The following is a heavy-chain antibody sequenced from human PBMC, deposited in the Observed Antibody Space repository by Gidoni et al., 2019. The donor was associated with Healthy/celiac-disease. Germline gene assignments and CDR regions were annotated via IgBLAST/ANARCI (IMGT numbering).Heavy chain of an antibody. Sequence: QVQLVESGGGVVQPGRSLRLSCAASGFTFSSYGMHWVRQAPGKGLEWVAVIWYDGINKYYADSVKGRFTISRDNSKNTLYLQMNSLRAEDTAVYYCARDGDSSGWYLGYYFDYWGQGTLVTVSS. V-gene: IGHV3-33*01. CDR3: ARDGDSSGWYLGYYFDY. D-gene: IGHD6-19*01. CDR1: GFTFSSYG. J-gene: IGHJ4*02. CDR2: IWYDGINK.